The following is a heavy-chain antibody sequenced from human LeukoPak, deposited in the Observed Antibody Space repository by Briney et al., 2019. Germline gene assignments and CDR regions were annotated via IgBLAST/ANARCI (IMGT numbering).Heavy chain of an antibody. D-gene: IGHD3-3*01. Sequence: SETLSLTCAVYGGSFSGYYWSWIRQPPGKGLEWIGEINHSGSTNYNPSLKSRVTISVDTSKNQFSLKLSSVTAADTAVYYCARGITYYDFWSGRTNWFDPWGQGTLVTVSS. CDR3: ARGITYYDFWSGRTNWFDP. J-gene: IGHJ5*02. CDR1: GGSFSGYY. V-gene: IGHV4-34*01. CDR2: INHSGST.